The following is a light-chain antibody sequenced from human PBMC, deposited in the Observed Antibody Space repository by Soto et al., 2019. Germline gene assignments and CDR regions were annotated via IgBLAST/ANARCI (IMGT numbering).Light chain of an antibody. CDR3: QQYADWPTT. CDR1: QSVGAT. Sequence: EIVMTQSPVTLSVFPWERATLSCRASQSVGATVAWYHQRPGQAPRLLISGASTRATGVPARVSASGSGTAFPLTITSLQSDDFGVYYCQQYADWPTTFGQGTKVDIK. CDR2: GAS. V-gene: IGKV3-15*01. J-gene: IGKJ1*01.